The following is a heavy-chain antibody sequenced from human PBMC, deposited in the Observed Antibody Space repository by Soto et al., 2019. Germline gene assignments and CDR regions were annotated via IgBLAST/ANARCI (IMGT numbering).Heavy chain of an antibody. J-gene: IGHJ6*02. CDR1: GDSVSSNSAA. CDR3: ARDKVEPLSPPRYSRIGERPLTYYYGMDV. CDR2: TYYRSKWYN. Sequence: PSQTLSLTCAISGDSVSSNSAAWNWIRQSPSRGLEWLGRTYYRSKWYNDYAVSVKSRITINPDTSKNQFSLQLNSVTPEDTAVYYCARDKVEPLSPPRYSRIGERPLTYYYGMDVWGQGTTVTVSS. V-gene: IGHV6-1*01. D-gene: IGHD6-13*01.